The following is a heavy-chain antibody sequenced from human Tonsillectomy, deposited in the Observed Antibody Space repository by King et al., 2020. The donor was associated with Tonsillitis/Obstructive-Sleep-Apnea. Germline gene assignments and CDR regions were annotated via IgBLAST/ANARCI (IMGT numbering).Heavy chain of an antibody. V-gene: IGHV3-9*01. D-gene: IGHD5/OR15-5a*01. CDR1: GFTFDDYA. CDR3: AKDMAPVYVNGVFDY. Sequence: EVQLVESGGDLVQPGRSLRLSCAASGFTFDDYAMHWVRQAPGKGLEWVSGISWITGSIGYADSVKGRFTLSRDNAKNSLYLQINSLRAEDTALYYCAKDMAPVYVNGVFDYWGQGTLVTVSS. CDR2: ISWITGSI. J-gene: IGHJ4*02.